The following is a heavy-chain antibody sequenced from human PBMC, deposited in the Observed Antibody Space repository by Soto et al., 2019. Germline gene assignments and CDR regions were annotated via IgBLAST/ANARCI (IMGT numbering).Heavy chain of an antibody. J-gene: IGHJ4*02. CDR1: GGTFSSYA. D-gene: IGHD3-22*01. V-gene: IGHV1-69*01. CDR3: ARDRLPYSDSSGSSWYFDY. Sequence: QVQLVQSGAEVKKPGSSVKVSCKASGGTFSSYAISWVRQAPGQGLEWMGGIIPIFGTANYAQKFQGRVTITADETTSTAYMELSSLRSEDTAVYYCARDRLPYSDSSGSSWYFDYWGQGTLVTVSS. CDR2: IIPIFGTA.